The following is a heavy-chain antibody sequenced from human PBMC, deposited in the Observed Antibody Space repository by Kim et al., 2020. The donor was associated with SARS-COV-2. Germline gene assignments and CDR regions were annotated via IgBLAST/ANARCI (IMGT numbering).Heavy chain of an antibody. J-gene: IGHJ3*02. Sequence: GGSLRLSCAASGFTFGSYAMNWVRQAPGKGLEWVSYIKGGGGATFYADSVKGRFTLSRDNSKNTLYLQMNSQRAEDTAVYYCAKCGHSYGNDALDMCGQG. V-gene: IGHV3-23*01. CDR1: GFTFGSYA. CDR3: AKCGHSYGNDALDM. D-gene: IGHD5-18*01. CDR2: IKGGGGAT.